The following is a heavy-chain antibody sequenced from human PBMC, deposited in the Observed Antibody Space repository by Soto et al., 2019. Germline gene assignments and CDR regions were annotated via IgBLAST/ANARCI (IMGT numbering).Heavy chain of an antibody. CDR1: GYTFTGYA. D-gene: IGHD2-2*01. CDR3: ARLIPGPRTSPQVDYFDY. Sequence: ASVKVSCKASGYTFTGYAMHWVRQAPGQRLEWMGWINAGNGNTKYSQKFQGQVTISADKSISTAYLQWSSLKASDTAMYYCARLIPGPRTSPQVDYFDYWGQGTLVTVSS. CDR2: INAGNGNT. V-gene: IGHV1-3*01. J-gene: IGHJ4*02.